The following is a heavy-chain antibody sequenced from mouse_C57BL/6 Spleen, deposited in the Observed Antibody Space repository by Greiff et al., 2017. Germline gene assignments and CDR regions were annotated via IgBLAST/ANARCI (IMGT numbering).Heavy chain of an antibody. J-gene: IGHJ1*03. CDR3: ASPSWYFDV. Sequence: EVKLQESGPGLVKPSQSLSLTCSVTGYSITSGYYWNWIRQFPGNKLEWMGYISYDGSNNYNPSLKNRISITRDTSKNQFFLKLNSVTTEDTATYYCASPSWYFDVWGTGTTVTVSS. CDR2: ISYDGSN. CDR1: GYSITSGYY. V-gene: IGHV3-6*01.